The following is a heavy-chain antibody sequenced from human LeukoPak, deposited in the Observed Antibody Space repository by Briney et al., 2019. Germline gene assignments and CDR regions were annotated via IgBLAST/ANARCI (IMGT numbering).Heavy chain of an antibody. D-gene: IGHD6-19*01. CDR3: AKAYVRRGGSNYFDY. CDR1: GFTFDDYA. J-gene: IGHJ4*02. Sequence: QPGRSLRLSCAASGFTFDDYAMHWVRQAPGKALEWVSGISWNSDSIGYADSVKGRFIMSRDNAKNSLYLQMNSMRAEDMALYYCAKAYVRRGGSNYFDYWGQGTLVTVSS. CDR2: ISWNSDSI. V-gene: IGHV3-9*03.